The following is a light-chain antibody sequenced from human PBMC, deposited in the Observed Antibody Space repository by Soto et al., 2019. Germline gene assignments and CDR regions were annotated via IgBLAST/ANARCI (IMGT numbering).Light chain of an antibody. CDR1: QYIDTD. J-gene: IGKJ1*01. Sequence: DILLTQSPATLSFSPGERATLSCKATQYIDTDLAWYQQRPGEAPRLLIYDASARAAGVPDRFSGSGSGTDFTLTISRLEPEDFAVYYCQQYGSSGTFGQGTKVDIK. CDR2: DAS. CDR3: QQYGSSGT. V-gene: IGKV3D-20*01.